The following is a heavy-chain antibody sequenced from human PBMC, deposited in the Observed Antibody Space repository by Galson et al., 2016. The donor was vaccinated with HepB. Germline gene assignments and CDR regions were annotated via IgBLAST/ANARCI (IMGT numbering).Heavy chain of an antibody. Sequence: SLRLSCAASGFTFSPAWMHWVRQAPGRGLEWVAQIRNSGGGGTTHYADSVKGRFIISRDNTKNTLSLQINSLRVEDTAVYYCTRDCRGGYRHGPCDHWGHGTLVTVSS. D-gene: IGHD5-12*01. V-gene: IGHV3-74*01. J-gene: IGHJ5*02. CDR1: GFTFSPAW. CDR2: IRNSGGGGT. CDR3: TRDCRGGYRHGPCDH.